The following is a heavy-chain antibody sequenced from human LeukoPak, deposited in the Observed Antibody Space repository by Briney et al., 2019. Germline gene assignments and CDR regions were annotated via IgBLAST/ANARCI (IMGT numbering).Heavy chain of an antibody. V-gene: IGHV3-74*01. D-gene: IGHD3-9*01. J-gene: IGHJ4*02. CDR1: GFTFKSYP. Sequence: PGGSLRLSCATSGFTFKSYPMHWVRQAPGKGLMWVSRISSDGSTISYADSVKGRFTISRDNAKNTLYLQMNSLRAEDTAVYYCARAISSLLRNFDAGFDYWGQGSLVAVSS. CDR2: ISSDGSTI. CDR3: ARAISSLLRNFDAGFDY.